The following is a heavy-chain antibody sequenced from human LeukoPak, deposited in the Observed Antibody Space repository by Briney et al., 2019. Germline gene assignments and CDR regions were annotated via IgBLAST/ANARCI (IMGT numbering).Heavy chain of an antibody. CDR1: GIIISNYA. V-gene: IGHV3-64*01. CDR3: ARGRQGAKTRYFDL. D-gene: IGHD1-26*01. J-gene: IGHJ2*01. CDR2: ISSDGGST. Sequence: GGSLSLSCAASGIIISNYAMHWVRQGPGKGLECFSTISSDGGSTYYANSVKGRFTISRDTSKNTLYLQMASLRAEDMAVYYCARGRQGAKTRYFDLWGRGTRVTVSS.